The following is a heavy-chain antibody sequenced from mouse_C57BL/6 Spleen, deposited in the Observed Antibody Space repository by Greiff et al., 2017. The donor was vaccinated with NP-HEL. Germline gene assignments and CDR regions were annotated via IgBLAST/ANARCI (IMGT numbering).Heavy chain of an antibody. Sequence: QVQLQQPGAELVMPGASVKLSCKASGYTFTSYWMHWVKQRPGQGLEWIGEIDPSDSYTNYNQKFKGKSTLTVDKSSSTAYMQLSSLTSEDSAVYYCARKGYYGSSYDFDYWGQGTTLTVSS. J-gene: IGHJ2*01. V-gene: IGHV1-69*01. D-gene: IGHD1-1*01. CDR1: GYTFTSYW. CDR2: IDPSDSYT. CDR3: ARKGYYGSSYDFDY.